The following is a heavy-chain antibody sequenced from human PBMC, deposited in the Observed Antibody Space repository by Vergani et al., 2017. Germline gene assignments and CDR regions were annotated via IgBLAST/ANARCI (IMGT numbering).Heavy chain of an antibody. Sequence: VQLVQSGAEVKKPGESLKISCKGSGYSFTNYWIGWVRQMPGKGLEWMGWINPNSGGTNYAQKFPGRVTMTRDTSISTAYMELSRLRSDDTAVYYCARAKRDRTFDYWGQGTLVTVSS. V-gene: IGHV1-2*02. J-gene: IGHJ4*02. CDR1: GYSFTNYW. D-gene: IGHD2-15*01. CDR2: INPNSGGT. CDR3: ARAKRDRTFDY.